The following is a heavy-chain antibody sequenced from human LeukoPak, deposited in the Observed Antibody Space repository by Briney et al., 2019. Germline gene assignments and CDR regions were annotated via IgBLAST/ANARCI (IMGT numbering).Heavy chain of an antibody. Sequence: GGSLRLSCRTSGFIFGDYAMTWVRQAPGKGLEWVGFIRSKAYGGTPEYAASVKGRFSISRDDSRSIAYLQMNSLKIEDTAVYYCVRSIDFWGQGTLVTVSS. CDR2: IRSKAYGGTP. CDR3: VRSIDF. J-gene: IGHJ4*02. CDR1: GFIFGDYA. V-gene: IGHV3-49*04.